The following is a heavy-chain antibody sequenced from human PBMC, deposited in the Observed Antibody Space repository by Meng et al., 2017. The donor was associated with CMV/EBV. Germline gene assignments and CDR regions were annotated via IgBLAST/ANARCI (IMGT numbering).Heavy chain of an antibody. Sequence: SETLSLTCTVSGGSISSYYWSWIRQPPGKGLEWIGYIYYSGSTNYNPSLKSRVTISVDTSKNQFSLKLSSVTAADTAVYYCARGFSGTPYYFDYWGQGTLVIVSS. V-gene: IGHV4-59*01. D-gene: IGHD1-1*01. CDR1: GGSISSYY. CDR3: ARGFSGTPYYFDY. J-gene: IGHJ4*02. CDR2: IYYSGST.